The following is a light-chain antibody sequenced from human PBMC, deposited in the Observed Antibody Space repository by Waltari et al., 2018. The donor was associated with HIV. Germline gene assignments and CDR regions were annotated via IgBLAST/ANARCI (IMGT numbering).Light chain of an antibody. V-gene: IGLV1-47*01. J-gene: IGLJ3*02. Sequence: QSVLTQPPSASGTPGQRVVIPCSGVSPNIGNHFVYWYPQLPGATPKLLIYRNDQRPSGVSDRFSGSKSGTSASLAISGLRSEYEADYYCATWDDSLNSFWVFGGGTKVTVL. CDR3: ATWDDSLNSFWV. CDR2: RND. CDR1: SPNIGNHF.